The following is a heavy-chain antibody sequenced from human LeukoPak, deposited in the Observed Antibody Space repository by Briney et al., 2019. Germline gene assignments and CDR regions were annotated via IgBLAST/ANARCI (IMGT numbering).Heavy chain of an antibody. V-gene: IGHV3-49*04. CDR2: IRSRAYGGTT. CDR3: SRGPIQWLYDGMDV. J-gene: IGHJ6*02. CDR1: GFTFGDHA. Sequence: GGSLRLSCTASGFTFGDHAMSWVRQAPGKGLEWVGFIRSRAYGGTTEYAASAQGRFIISRDDSKGIAYLQLSSLKTEDTAVYYCSRGPIQWLYDGMDVWGQGTTVTVSS. D-gene: IGHD5-12*01.